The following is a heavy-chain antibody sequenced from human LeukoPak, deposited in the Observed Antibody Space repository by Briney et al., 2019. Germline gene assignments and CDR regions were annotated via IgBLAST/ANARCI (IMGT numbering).Heavy chain of an antibody. V-gene: IGHV1-18*01. CDR1: GYTFTSYD. J-gene: IGHJ6*03. CDR2: ISAYNGNT. D-gene: IGHD3-22*01. CDR3: ARTDSSGPHYYYYYMDV. Sequence: ASVKVSCKASGYTFTSYDINWVRQATGQGLEWMGWISAYNGNTNYAQKLQGRVTMTTDTSTSTAYMELRSLRSDDTAVYYGARTDSSGPHYYYYYMDVWGKGTTVTVSS.